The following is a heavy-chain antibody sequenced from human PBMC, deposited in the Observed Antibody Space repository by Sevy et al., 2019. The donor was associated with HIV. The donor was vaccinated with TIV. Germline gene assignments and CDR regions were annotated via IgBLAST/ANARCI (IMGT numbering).Heavy chain of an antibody. Sequence: SETLSLTCAVSGYSISSDYYWGWIRQPPGKGLEWIGSIYHSGYSYYNPSLKSRVTISVDTSKNQFSLKLSSVTAADTAVYYCARAIGTQVAGLYYFDYWGQGPLVTVS. J-gene: IGHJ4*02. V-gene: IGHV4-38-2*01. D-gene: IGHD6-19*01. CDR2: IYHSGYS. CDR3: ARAIGTQVAGLYYFDY. CDR1: GYSISSDYY.